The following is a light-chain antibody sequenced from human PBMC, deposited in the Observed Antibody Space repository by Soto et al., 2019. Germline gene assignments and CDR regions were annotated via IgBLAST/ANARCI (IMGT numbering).Light chain of an antibody. CDR2: GGS. J-gene: IGKJ1*01. Sequence: DIVMTQSPDSLAVSLGERATLSCRASQSVISSYLAWYQQKPGQAPRLLFYGGSSRATGIPARFSGSGSETEFTLTISSLQAEDSAVYFCQQYNNWPTWTFGQGTKVDI. CDR3: QQYNNWPTWT. CDR1: QSVISSY. V-gene: IGKV3-15*01.